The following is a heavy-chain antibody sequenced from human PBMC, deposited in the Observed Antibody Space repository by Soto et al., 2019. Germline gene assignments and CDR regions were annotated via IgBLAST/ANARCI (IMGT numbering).Heavy chain of an antibody. J-gene: IGHJ4*02. CDR3: ARDLGNVVVVAAFDY. D-gene: IGHD2-15*01. CDR2: ISYDGSNK. CDR1: GFTFSSYA. V-gene: IGHV3-30-3*01. Sequence: GGSLRLSCAASGFTFSSYAMHWVRQAPGKGLEWVAVISYDGSNKYYADSVKGRFTISRDNSKNTLYLQMNSLRAEDTAVYYCARDLGNVVVVAAFDYWGQGTLVTVSS.